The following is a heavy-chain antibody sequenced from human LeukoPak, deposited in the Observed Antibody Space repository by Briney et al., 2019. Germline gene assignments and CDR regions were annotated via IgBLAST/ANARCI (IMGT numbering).Heavy chain of an antibody. CDR2: VVPIFGTT. CDR3: GMSSHGYYYYYMDV. V-gene: IGHV1-69*05. J-gene: IGHJ6*03. CDR1: GGTFSSYA. Sequence: SVKVSCKASGGTFSSYAINWVRQAPGHGLEWMGRVVPIFGTTHYAQEFQGRFTITTDESTSTAYMVLSSLRSDDTAVYYCGMSSHGYYYYYMDVWGKGTTVLVSS.